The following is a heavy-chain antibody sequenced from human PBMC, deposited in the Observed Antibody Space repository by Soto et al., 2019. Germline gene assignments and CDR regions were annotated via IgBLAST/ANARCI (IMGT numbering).Heavy chain of an antibody. CDR1: GYTFTNYD. CDR3: ARMATSGTLNWFDP. V-gene: IGHV1-8*01. D-gene: IGHD1-26*01. J-gene: IGHJ5*02. Sequence: QAQLVQSGAEVKEPGASVKVSCKASGYTFTNYDISWVRQATGQGLEWMGWMNPNSANTGYAQKFQGRVSMTRDTSINTAYMELSSRRSEDTAIYYCARMATSGTLNWFDPWGQGTLVTVSS. CDR2: MNPNSANT.